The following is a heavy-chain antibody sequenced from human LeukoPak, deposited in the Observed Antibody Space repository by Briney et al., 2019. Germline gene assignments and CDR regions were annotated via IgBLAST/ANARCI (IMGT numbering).Heavy chain of an antibody. CDR2: INPISGST. CDR3: ARTTGGYCTSTNCLFNY. J-gene: IGHJ4*02. CDR1: VFSLTDFY. V-gene: IGHV1-2*02. Sequence: VASVKVSCRASVFSLTDFYIHWGRQAPGPRLEWMGWINPISGSTRFARKFQGRVTMTRDTSISTAYMELSRLRSDDTAVYYCARTTGGYCTSTNCLFNYWGQGTLVTVSS. D-gene: IGHD2-2*01.